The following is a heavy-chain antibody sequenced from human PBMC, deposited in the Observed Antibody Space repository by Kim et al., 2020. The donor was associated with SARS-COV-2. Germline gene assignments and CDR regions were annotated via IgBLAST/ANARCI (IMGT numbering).Heavy chain of an antibody. D-gene: IGHD3-22*01. Sequence: GGSLRLSCAASGFTFDDYAMHWVRQAPGKGLEWVSGISWNSGSIGYADSVKGRFTISRDNAKNSLYLQMNSLRAEDTALYYCAKGPTYYYDSSAGYFDYWGQDTLVPVPS. CDR1: GFTFDDYA. J-gene: IGHJ4*02. CDR3: AKGPTYYYDSSAGYFDY. CDR2: ISWNSGSI. V-gene: IGHV3-9*01.